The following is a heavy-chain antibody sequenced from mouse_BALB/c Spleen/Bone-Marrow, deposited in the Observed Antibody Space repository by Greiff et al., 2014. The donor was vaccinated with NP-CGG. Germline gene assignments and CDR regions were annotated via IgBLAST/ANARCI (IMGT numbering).Heavy chain of an antibody. Sequence: LVESGAELVRPGVSVKISCKGSGYTFTDYAIHWVKQSHAKSLEWIGLISGYYGDAIYNQKFKGKATMTVDKSSSTAYMDLARLTSEDSAIYYCASSGKVRNAMDYWGQGTSVTVSS. CDR2: ISGYYGDA. J-gene: IGHJ4*01. V-gene: IGHV1S137*01. CDR3: ASSGKVRNAMDY. D-gene: IGHD2-14*01. CDR1: GYTFTDYA.